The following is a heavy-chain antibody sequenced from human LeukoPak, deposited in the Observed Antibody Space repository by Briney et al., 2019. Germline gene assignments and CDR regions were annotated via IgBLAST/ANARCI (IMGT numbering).Heavy chain of an antibody. Sequence: SETLSLTCAVYGGSFSGYYWSWIRQPPGKGLEWIGEINHSGSTNYNPSLKSRVTISVDTSKNQFSLKLSSVTAADTAVYYCARLYEDSLDYWGQGTLVTVSS. V-gene: IGHV4-34*01. J-gene: IGHJ4*02. CDR3: ARLYEDSLDY. CDR1: GGSFSGYY. CDR2: INHSGST. D-gene: IGHD2-2*02.